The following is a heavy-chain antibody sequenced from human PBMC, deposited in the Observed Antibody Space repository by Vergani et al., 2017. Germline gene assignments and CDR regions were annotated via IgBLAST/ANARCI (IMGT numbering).Heavy chain of an antibody. J-gene: IGHJ6*02. V-gene: IGHV4-59*01. Sequence: QVQLQESGPGLVKPSETLSLTCTVSGGSISSYYWSWIRQPPGKGLEWIGYIYYSGSTNYNPSLKSRVTISVDTSKNQFSLKLSSVTAADTAVYYCARGPDIVVVPAAIYYYYGMYVWGQGTTVTVSS. CDR3: ARGPDIVVVPAAIYYYYGMYV. D-gene: IGHD2-2*01. CDR1: GGSISSYY. CDR2: IYYSGST.